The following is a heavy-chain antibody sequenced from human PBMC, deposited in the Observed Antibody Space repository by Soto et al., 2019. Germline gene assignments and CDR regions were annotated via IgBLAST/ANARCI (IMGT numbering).Heavy chain of an antibody. CDR3: AREGALRAGVSSGWYGGAFDY. J-gene: IGHJ4*02. CDR2: IKQDGSEK. V-gene: IGHV3-7*01. Sequence: GGSLRLSCAASGFTFSSYWMSWVRQAPGKGLEWVANIKQDGSEKYYVDSVKGRFTISRDNAKNSLYLQMNSLRAEDTAVYYCAREGALRAGVSSGWYGGAFDYWGQGTLVTVSS. D-gene: IGHD6-19*01. CDR1: GFTFSSYW.